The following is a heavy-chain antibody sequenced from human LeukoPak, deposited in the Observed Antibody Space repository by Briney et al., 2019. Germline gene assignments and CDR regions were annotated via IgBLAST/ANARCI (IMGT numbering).Heavy chain of an antibody. Sequence: GGSLRLSCAASGFTFSSYWMSWVRQAPGKGLEWVANINQDGSDKYYVDSVKGRFTISRDNAKNSLYLQMNSLRAEDTALYYCVRDHYYDTSAYYVGDNWFDPWGQGILVTVSS. CDR2: INQDGSDK. V-gene: IGHV3-7*01. J-gene: IGHJ5*02. CDR3: VRDHYYDTSAYYVGDNWFDP. D-gene: IGHD3-22*01. CDR1: GFTFSSYW.